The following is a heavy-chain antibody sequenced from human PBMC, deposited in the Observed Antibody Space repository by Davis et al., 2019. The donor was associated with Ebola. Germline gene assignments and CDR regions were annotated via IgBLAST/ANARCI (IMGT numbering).Heavy chain of an antibody. CDR1: GFTFSDYY. Sequence: GESLKISCAASGFTFSDYYMNWVRQAPGKGLEWVSFISSSSNYIYYADSVKGRFTVSRDNAKNSLYLQMNSLRAEDTAVYYCVRDPALVVTGGGWFFGLWGRGTLVTVSS. CDR3: VRDPALVVTGGGWFFGL. CDR2: ISSSSNYI. V-gene: IGHV3-21*01. D-gene: IGHD2-21*02. J-gene: IGHJ2*01.